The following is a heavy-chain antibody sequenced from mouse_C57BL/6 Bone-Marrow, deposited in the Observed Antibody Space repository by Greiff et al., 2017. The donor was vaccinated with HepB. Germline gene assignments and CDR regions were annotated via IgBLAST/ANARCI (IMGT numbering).Heavy chain of an antibody. CDR1: GFTFSDYY. J-gene: IGHJ4*01. D-gene: IGHD2-3*01. CDR3: ARNDGYYVYAIDY. Sequence: EVMLVESGGGLVQPGGSLKLSCAASGFTFSDYYMYWVRQTPGKRLEWVAYISNGGGSTYYPDTVKGRFTISRDNAKNTLYLQMSRLKSEDTAMYYCARNDGYYVYAIDYWGQGTSVTVSS. V-gene: IGHV5-12*01. CDR2: ISNGGGST.